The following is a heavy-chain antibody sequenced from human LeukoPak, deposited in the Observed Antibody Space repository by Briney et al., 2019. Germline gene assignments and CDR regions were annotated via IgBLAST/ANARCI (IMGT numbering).Heavy chain of an antibody. CDR1: GFIFSNYG. Sequence: GGSLRLSCAASGFIFSNYGMHWVRQAPGKGLEWVAFIRSDESNKFYADSVKGRFTISRDNSKNILFLQMNSLRAEDTAVYYCATMQWLEGVDWFDPWGQGTLVTVSS. J-gene: IGHJ5*02. CDR3: ATMQWLEGVDWFDP. D-gene: IGHD6-19*01. CDR2: IRSDESNK. V-gene: IGHV3-30*02.